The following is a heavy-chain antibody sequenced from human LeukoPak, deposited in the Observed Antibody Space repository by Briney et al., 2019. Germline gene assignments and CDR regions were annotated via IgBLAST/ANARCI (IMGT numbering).Heavy chain of an antibody. Sequence: GASVKVSCKASGYTFTSYDINCVRQATGQGLEWMGRINPNSGGTNYAQKFQGRVTMTRDTSISTAYMELSRLRSDDTAVYYCARDNVIRWGQGTLVTVSS. V-gene: IGHV1-2*06. CDR1: GYTFTSYD. CDR2: INPNSGGT. J-gene: IGHJ4*02. CDR3: ARDNVIR. D-gene: IGHD3-16*02.